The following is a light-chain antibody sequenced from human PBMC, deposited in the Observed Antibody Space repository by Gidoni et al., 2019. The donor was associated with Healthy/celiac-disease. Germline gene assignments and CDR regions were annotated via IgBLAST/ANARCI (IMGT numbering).Light chain of an antibody. J-gene: IGKJ1*01. V-gene: IGKV1-39*01. CDR3: QQSYSTPWT. Sequence: DIQMTQSPSSLSASVGDRVTITCRASQSISSYLNWYQQKPGKAPKLLIYAASSGQSGVPSRFSGSGSGTDFTLTISSLQPEDFATYYCQQSYSTPWTFGQXTKVEIK. CDR2: AAS. CDR1: QSISSY.